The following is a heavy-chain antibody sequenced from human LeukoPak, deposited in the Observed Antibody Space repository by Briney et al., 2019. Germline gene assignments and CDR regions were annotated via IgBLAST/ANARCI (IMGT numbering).Heavy chain of an antibody. CDR2: INGGGSS. Sequence: PGGSLRLSCAASGFTFSSYEMNWVRQAPGKGLEWVSVINGGGSSYYADSVKGRFTVSRDNSKNTLSLQMNSLRDEDTAVYYCAKGQGYNYGDSIDYWGQGTLVTVSS. V-gene: IGHV3-23*01. CDR3: AKGQGYNYGDSIDY. CDR1: GFTFSSYE. D-gene: IGHD5-18*01. J-gene: IGHJ4*02.